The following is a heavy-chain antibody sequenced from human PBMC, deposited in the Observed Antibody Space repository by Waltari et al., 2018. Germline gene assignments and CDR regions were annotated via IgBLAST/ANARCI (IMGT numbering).Heavy chain of an antibody. CDR3: ASGYYFDY. V-gene: IGHV3-33*08. J-gene: IGHJ4*02. Sequence: QVQLVESGGGVVQPGRSLRLSRAASGFTFSSYGMHWVRQAPGKGLEWVAVIWYDGSNKDYADSVKGRFTISRDNSKNTLYLQMNSLRAEDTAMYYCASGYYFDYWGQGTLVTVSS. CDR1: GFTFSSYG. CDR2: IWYDGSNK.